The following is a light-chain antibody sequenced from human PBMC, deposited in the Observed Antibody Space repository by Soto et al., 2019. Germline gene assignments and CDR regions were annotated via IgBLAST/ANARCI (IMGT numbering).Light chain of an antibody. V-gene: IGKV3-11*01. CDR3: QQRSNI. CDR2: DAS. J-gene: IGKJ3*01. Sequence: EIVLTQSPATLSLSPGERATLSCRASESTSGYLAWYQQKPGQAPRLLIYDASNRATGIPARFSGSGSETDFTLTISSLEPEDFAVYYCQQRSNIFGPGTKVDIK. CDR1: ESTSGY.